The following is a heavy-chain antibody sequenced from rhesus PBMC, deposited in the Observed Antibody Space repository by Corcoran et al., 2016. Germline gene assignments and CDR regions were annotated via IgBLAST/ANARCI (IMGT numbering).Heavy chain of an antibody. CDR3: TRDYGSSSFFDY. V-gene: IGHV3-16*01. CDR2: IKNKADGGTA. J-gene: IGHJ4*01. Sequence: EVQLVESGGGLAKPGGSLRLSCAASGFTFSSYWMHWVRQAPGKGLEWVGFIKNKADGGTAAYAESVKGRFTISRDDSKNTLYLQMNSLKTEDTAVYYCTRDYGSSSFFDYWGQGVLVTVSS. CDR1: GFTFSSYW. D-gene: IGHD4-29*01.